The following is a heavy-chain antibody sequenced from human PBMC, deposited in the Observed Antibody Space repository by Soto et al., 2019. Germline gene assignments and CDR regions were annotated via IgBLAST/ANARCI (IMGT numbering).Heavy chain of an antibody. CDR3: ARDYYDSSGYWLDAFDI. CDR1: GYTFTSYG. V-gene: IGHV1-18*04. J-gene: IGHJ3*02. D-gene: IGHD3-22*01. CDR2: ISAYNGNT. Sequence: ASVKVSCKASGYTFTSYGISWVRRAPGQGLEWMGWISAYNGNTNYAQKLQGRVTMTTDTSTSTAYMELRSLRSDDTAVYYCARDYYDSSGYWLDAFDIWGQGTMVTVSS.